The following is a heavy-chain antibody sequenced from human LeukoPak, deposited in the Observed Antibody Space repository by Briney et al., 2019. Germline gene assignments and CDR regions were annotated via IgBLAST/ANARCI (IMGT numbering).Heavy chain of an antibody. D-gene: IGHD2-2*02. CDR1: GGSISSGDYY. J-gene: IGHJ6*02. Sequence: SETLSLTCTVSGGSISSGDYYWSWIRQPPGKGLEWIGYIYYSGSTYYNPSLKSRVTISVDTSKNQFSLKLSSVTAADTAVYYCARDVVGYCSSTSCYTRYYYYGMDVWGQGTTVTVSS. CDR2: IYYSGST. CDR3: ARDVVGYCSSTSCYTRYYYYGMDV. V-gene: IGHV4-30-4*01.